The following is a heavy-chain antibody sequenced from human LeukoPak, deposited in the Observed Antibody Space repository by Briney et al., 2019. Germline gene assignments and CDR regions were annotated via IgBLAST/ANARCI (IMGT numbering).Heavy chain of an antibody. CDR3: ARAWHCDRSDTPGYGMDV. Sequence: SETLSLTCTVSGYSISSGYFWGWIRQPPGMGLEWIGSIHFSGSTYYNPSLKSRVTILVDTSKNQFSLKLSSVSAADTAVYFCARAWHCDRSDTPGYGMDVWGQGTTATVSS. V-gene: IGHV4-38-2*02. CDR2: IHFSGST. CDR1: GYSISSGYF. D-gene: IGHD3-22*01. J-gene: IGHJ6*02.